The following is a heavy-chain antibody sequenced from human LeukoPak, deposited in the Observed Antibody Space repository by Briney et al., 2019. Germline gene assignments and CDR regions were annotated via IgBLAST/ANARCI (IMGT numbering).Heavy chain of an antibody. CDR2: ISSSSSYI. Sequence: PGGSLRLSCAASRFTFSSYSMNWVRQAPGKGLEWVSSISSSSSYIYYADSVKGRFTISRDNAKNSLYLHMNSLRAEDTAVYYCARDFSSSWYRGDYFDYWGQGTLVTVSS. V-gene: IGHV3-21*01. J-gene: IGHJ4*02. CDR3: ARDFSSSWYRGDYFDY. D-gene: IGHD6-13*01. CDR1: RFTFSSYS.